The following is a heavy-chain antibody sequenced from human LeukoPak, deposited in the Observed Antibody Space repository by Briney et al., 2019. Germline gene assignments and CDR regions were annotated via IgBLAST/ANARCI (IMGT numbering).Heavy chain of an antibody. CDR3: ARGVELLWFGELPPPIYYYYYMDV. Sequence: SETLSLTCTVSGGSISSYYWSWIRQPPGKGLEWIGYIYYSGSTNYNPSLKSRVTISVDTSKNQFSLKLSSVTAADTAVYYCARGVELLWFGELPPPIYYYYYMDVWGKGTTVTVSS. CDR2: IYYSGST. D-gene: IGHD3-10*01. J-gene: IGHJ6*03. CDR1: GGSISSYY. V-gene: IGHV4-59*08.